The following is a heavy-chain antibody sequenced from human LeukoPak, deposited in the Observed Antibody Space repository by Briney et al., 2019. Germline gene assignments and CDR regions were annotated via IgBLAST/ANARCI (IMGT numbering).Heavy chain of an antibody. D-gene: IGHD3-10*01. CDR2: ISGYNGNT. Sequence: SVKVSCKASGYTFTSYGISWVRQAPGQGLEWMGWISGYNGNTNYAQKLQGGVTLTTDTSTSTAYMELRSLRSDDTAVYYCARVDHYGSGSYYKYWGQGTLVTVSS. CDR3: ARVDHYGSGSYYKY. CDR1: GYTFTSYG. J-gene: IGHJ4*02. V-gene: IGHV1-18*01.